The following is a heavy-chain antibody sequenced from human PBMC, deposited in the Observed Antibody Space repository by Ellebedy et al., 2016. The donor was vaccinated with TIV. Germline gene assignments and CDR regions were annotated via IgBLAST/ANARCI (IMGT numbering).Heavy chain of an antibody. Sequence: MPSETLSLTCAVYGGSFSDYYWSWIRQPPGKGLEWIGYIYYSGSTNYKPSLKSRVTISVDTSKNQFSLKLKSVTAADTAVYYCARTFYYHSSGYPLFDYWGQGTLVSVSS. CDR1: GGSFSDYY. V-gene: IGHV4-59*08. CDR2: IYYSGST. D-gene: IGHD3-22*01. CDR3: ARTFYYHSSGYPLFDY. J-gene: IGHJ4*02.